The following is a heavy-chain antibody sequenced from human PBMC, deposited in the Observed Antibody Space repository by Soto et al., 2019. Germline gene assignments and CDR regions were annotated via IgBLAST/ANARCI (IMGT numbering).Heavy chain of an antibody. Sequence: QITLKESGPTLVKLTQTLTLTCTSSGFSLSTSGVGVGWIRQPPGKALKWLALIYWDDDKRYSPSLKSRLTITKDTSKNQVLLTMTHMDPVDTATYYCAHRELLAFYCWGQGTLVTVSS. CDR3: AHRELLAFYC. CDR2: IYWDDDK. CDR1: GFSLSTSGVG. V-gene: IGHV2-5*02. J-gene: IGHJ4*02. D-gene: IGHD2-15*01.